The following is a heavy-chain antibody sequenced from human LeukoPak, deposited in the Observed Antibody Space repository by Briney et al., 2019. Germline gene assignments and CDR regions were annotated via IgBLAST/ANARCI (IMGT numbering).Heavy chain of an antibody. CDR2: INPSGGST. D-gene: IGHD6-13*01. Sequence: ASVKVSCKASGYTFTSYYMHWVRQAPGQGLEWMGIINPSGGSTSYAQKFQGRVTMTRDMSTSTVYMELSSLRSEDTAVYYRARDPWYSSSSYAFDIWGQGTMVTVSS. CDR1: GYTFTSYY. V-gene: IGHV1-46*01. CDR3: ARDPWYSSSSYAFDI. J-gene: IGHJ3*02.